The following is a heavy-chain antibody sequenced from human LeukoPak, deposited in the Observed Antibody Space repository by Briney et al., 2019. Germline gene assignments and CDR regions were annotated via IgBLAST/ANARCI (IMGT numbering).Heavy chain of an antibody. Sequence: PGGSLRLSCAASGFTFSNYAMHWVRQAPGKGLEWVAFIRYDGSNKYYADSVKGRFTISRDNSKNTLYLQMNSLRAEDTAVYYCAKDSLRVNILTGSNNNYYYYMDVWGKGTTVTISS. V-gene: IGHV3-30*02. CDR3: AKDSLRVNILTGSNNNYYYYMDV. D-gene: IGHD3-9*01. CDR2: IRYDGSNK. CDR1: GFTFSNYA. J-gene: IGHJ6*03.